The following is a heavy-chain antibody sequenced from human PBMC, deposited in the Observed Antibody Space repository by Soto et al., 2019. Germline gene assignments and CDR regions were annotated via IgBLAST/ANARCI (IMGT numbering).Heavy chain of an antibody. CDR3: ARGGGDIVVVPAAIGFDY. V-gene: IGHV4-59*12. D-gene: IGHD2-2*01. CDR2: IYYSGST. J-gene: IGHJ4*02. CDR1: GGSISSYY. Sequence: PSETLSLTCTVSGGSISSYYWSWIRQPPGKGLEWIGDIYYSGSTNYNPSLKSRVTISVDTSKNQFSLTLSSVTAADTAVYYCARGGGDIVVVPAAIGFDYWGQGTLVTVPS.